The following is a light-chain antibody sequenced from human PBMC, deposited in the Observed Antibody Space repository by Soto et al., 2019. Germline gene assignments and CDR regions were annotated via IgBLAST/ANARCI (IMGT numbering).Light chain of an antibody. Sequence: IQMTQCPSTLSASVGDSVTITCRASQRFXSGLDWSQQKPGKAPKALXYDASSWESGVPSRLSGSGSGTDFTLTISSLQPEDFANYYCQQSYIATWTVGQGTKVEIK. V-gene: IGKV1-5*01. CDR1: QRFXSG. CDR2: DAS. CDR3: QQSYIATWT. J-gene: IGKJ1*01.